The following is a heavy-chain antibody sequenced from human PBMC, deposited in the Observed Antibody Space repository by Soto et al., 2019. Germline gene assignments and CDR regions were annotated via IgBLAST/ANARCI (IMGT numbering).Heavy chain of an antibody. Sequence: GASVKVSCKASGYTFTSYGISWVRQAPGQGLEWMGWISAYNGNTNYAQKLQGRVTITTDTSTSTAYMELRSLRSDDTAVYYCARLPSFYYYGMDVWGQGTTVTVPS. CDR1: GYTFTSYG. CDR3: ARLPSFYYYGMDV. V-gene: IGHV1-18*04. J-gene: IGHJ6*02. CDR2: ISAYNGNT.